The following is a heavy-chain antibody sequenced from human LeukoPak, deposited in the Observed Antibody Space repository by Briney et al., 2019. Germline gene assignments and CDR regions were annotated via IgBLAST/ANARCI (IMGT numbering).Heavy chain of an antibody. CDR2: IYSGGYT. CDR1: GFTVIRNY. Sequence: GGSLRLSCAASGFTVIRNYMSWVRQAPGKGLEWVSVIYSGGYTYYADSVKGRFTISRDNSKNTLYLQMNSLRAEDTAMYYCARGDYYGSGSFYFDYWGQGTLVTVSS. V-gene: IGHV3-53*01. J-gene: IGHJ4*02. CDR3: ARGDYYGSGSFYFDY. D-gene: IGHD3-10*01.